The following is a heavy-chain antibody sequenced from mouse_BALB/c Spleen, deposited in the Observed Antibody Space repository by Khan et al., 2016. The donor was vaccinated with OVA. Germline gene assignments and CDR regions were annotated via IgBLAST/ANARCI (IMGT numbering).Heavy chain of an antibody. V-gene: IGHV5-17*02. Sequence: DVQLVESGGGLVQPGGSRKLSCAASGFTFSRFGMHWVRQAPEKGLEWVAYISSGSSTIYYADTVMGRFTIYRDNPKNTLFLQMTSLRSEDTAMYYCARDSNFDYWGQGTTRTVSS. J-gene: IGHJ2*01. CDR3: ARDSNFDY. CDR2: ISSGSSTI. CDR1: GFTFSRFG.